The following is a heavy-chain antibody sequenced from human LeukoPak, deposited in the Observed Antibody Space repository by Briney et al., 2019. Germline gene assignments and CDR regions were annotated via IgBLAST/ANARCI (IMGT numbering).Heavy chain of an antibody. CDR2: ISSSSSYI. CDR3: GRDHGKFDY. CDR1: GFTFSSYS. J-gene: IGHJ4*02. V-gene: IGHV3-21*01. Sequence: AGGSVTLSCAASGFTFSSYSMKGPRQAPGKGLEGGSSISSSSSYIYYADSVRGRFTISRDNAKNSLYLQMNSLRAEDTAVYCCGRDHGKFDYWGQGTLVTVSS.